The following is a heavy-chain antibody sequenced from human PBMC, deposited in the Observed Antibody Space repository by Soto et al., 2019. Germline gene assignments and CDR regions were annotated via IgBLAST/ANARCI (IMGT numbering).Heavy chain of an antibody. Sequence: QVQLVQSGAEVKKPGSSVKVSCKASGGTFSSYTISWVRQAPGQGLEWMGRIIPVLGIANYAQKFQGRVTITAVKSTSTAYMELSSLRSEDTAVYYCARTPGTAHVYYWGQGTLVTVSS. J-gene: IGHJ4*02. CDR3: ARTPGTAHVYY. D-gene: IGHD1-1*01. CDR1: GGTFSSYT. V-gene: IGHV1-69*02. CDR2: IIPVLGIA.